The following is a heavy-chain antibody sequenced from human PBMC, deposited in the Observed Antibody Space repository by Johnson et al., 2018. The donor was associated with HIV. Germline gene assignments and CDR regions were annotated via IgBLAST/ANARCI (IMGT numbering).Heavy chain of an antibody. V-gene: IGHV3-23*04. J-gene: IGHJ3*02. CDR2: ISDSGGWT. CDR3: AKDWSDQDVFDI. Sequence: VQLVESGGNLVQPGRSLRLSCEASGFIFSSYAMTWVRQAPGKGLEWVSSISDSGGWTYYADSVKGRLTISRDNSKNTLYLQMNSLRADDTAVYFCAKDWSDQDVFDIWGQGAMATVSS. CDR1: GFIFSSYA.